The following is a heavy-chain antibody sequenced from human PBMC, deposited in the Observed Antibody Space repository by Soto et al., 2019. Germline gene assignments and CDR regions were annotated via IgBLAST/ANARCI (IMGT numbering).Heavy chain of an antibody. CDR1: GFSLNTDGEG. CDR3: AHSRNLITEDAQVGDFDY. J-gene: IGHJ4*02. CDR2: IYWDDDE. D-gene: IGHD3-10*01. Sequence: QITLKESGPTPVKPTQTLTLTCSFSGFSLNTDGEGVGWVRQPPGEALEWLALIYWDDDERYIPSLKTRLTISKDPSKNQVVLIMTNMDPVDTATYYCAHSRNLITEDAQVGDFDYWGQGTLVTVSS. V-gene: IGHV2-5*02.